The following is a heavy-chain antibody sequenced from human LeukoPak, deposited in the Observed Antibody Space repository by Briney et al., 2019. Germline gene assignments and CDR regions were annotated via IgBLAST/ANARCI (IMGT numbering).Heavy chain of an antibody. D-gene: IGHD1-7*01. CDR1: GFSLSTRGVG. CDR3: AHSHYWNFSTFDY. Sequence: SGPTLLHPSPTFTLTCTFSGFSLSTRGVGVGWIRQPQGKALEWLPLIYWNYEQRYRPSLKSMLTITKDNSKNQVVLTMTNMDPVDTATDYCAHSHYWNFSTFDYWGQGTLVTVSS. J-gene: IGHJ4*02. V-gene: IGHV2-5*01. CDR2: IYWNYEQ.